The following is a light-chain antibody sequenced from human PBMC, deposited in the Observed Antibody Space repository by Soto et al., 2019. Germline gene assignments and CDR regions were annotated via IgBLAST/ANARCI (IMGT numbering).Light chain of an antibody. CDR1: QGISKY. V-gene: IGKV1-27*01. J-gene: IGKJ1*01. CDR3: QEYNSAPWT. Sequence: DIQMTQSPSSLSTSVGDRVTITCRASQGISKYLAWYQQKPGKAPKLLIYGASTLQSGVPSRFSGSGSGTDFTLTINSLQPEDIGTYYCQEYNSAPWTFGQGTKVEIK. CDR2: GAS.